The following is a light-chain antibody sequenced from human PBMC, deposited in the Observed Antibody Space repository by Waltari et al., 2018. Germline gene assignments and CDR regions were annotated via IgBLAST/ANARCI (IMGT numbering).Light chain of an antibody. Sequence: EIVLTQSPGSLSSTPGERVTLACRASQSVIRDLAWYQKKPGQPPRRVIFGASNRATGSPDGSSGSGSGIDFSLTISRLAPDDFAVYYWQHYVRLPATLGQWTKVEIK. CDR3: QHYVRLPAT. CDR2: GAS. V-gene: IGKV3-20*01. CDR1: QSVIRD. J-gene: IGKJ1*01.